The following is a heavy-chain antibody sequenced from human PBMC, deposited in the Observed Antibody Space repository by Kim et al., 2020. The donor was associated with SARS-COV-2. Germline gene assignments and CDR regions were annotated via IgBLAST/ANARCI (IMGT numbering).Heavy chain of an antibody. Sequence: RKSYADSVKGRLTISRDNAKNTLYLQMNSLRAEDTAVYYCARAGAAGAFDIWGQGTMVTVSS. CDR3: ARAGAAGAFDI. V-gene: IGHV3-74*01. D-gene: IGHD6-13*01. CDR2: RK. J-gene: IGHJ3*02.